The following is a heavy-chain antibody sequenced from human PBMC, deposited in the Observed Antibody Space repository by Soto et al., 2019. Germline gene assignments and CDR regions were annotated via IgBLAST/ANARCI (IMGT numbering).Heavy chain of an antibody. CDR1: GGTFSSYA. D-gene: IGHD6-19*01. Sequence: ASVKVSCKASGGTFSSYAISWVRQAPGQGLEWMGGIIPIFGTANYAQKFQGRVTITADESTSTAYMELSSLRSEDTAVYYCATSPPRSGWYRRTRTEVDYWGQGTLVTVSS. CDR3: ATSPPRSGWYRRTRTEVDY. V-gene: IGHV1-69*13. J-gene: IGHJ4*02. CDR2: IIPIFGTA.